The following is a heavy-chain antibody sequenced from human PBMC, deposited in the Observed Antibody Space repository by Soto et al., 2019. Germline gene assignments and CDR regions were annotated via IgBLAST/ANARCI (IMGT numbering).Heavy chain of an antibody. Sequence: GGSLRLSCAASGFTFSDYYMSWIRQAPGKGLEWVSYISSSGSTIYYADSVKGRFTISRDNAKNSLYLQMNGLRAEDTAVYYCARPSRGEYYGSGSYYNYYYYYMDVWGKGTTVTVSS. J-gene: IGHJ6*03. CDR1: GFTFSDYY. V-gene: IGHV3-11*01. CDR2: ISSSGSTI. D-gene: IGHD3-10*01. CDR3: ARPSRGEYYGSGSYYNYYYYYMDV.